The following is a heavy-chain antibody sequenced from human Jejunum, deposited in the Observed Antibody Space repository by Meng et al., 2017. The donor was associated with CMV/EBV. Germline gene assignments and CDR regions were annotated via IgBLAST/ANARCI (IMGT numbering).Heavy chain of an antibody. V-gene: IGHV3-33*01. CDR2: LWYDGSRT. J-gene: IGHJ4*02. D-gene: IGHD3-22*01. CDR1: GFTLASYA. CDR3: ARDNDGSSHYSQFDY. Sequence: SGFTLASYAILWVRQFPGKGLEWVAVLWYDGSRTYYADSVQGRFSISRDDSKNTVYLQMNSLRAEDTAVYYCARDNDGSSHYSQFDYWGQGTLVTVSS.